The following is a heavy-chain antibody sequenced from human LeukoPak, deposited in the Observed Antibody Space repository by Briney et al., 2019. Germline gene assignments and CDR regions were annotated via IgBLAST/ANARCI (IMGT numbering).Heavy chain of an antibody. D-gene: IGHD5-24*01. V-gene: IGHV3-7*01. CDR3: ARDGGRRDDY. CDR1: GFTFSSYW. Sequence: GGSLRLSCTASGFTFSSYWMTWVRQAPGKGLEWVANIKQDGSERYYVDSVKGRFTISRDNAKNSLYLQMNSLRAEDTAVYYCARDGGRRDDYWGQGTLVTVSS. CDR2: IKQDGSER. J-gene: IGHJ4*02.